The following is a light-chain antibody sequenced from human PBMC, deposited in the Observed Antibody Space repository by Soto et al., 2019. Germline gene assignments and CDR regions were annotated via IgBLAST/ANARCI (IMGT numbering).Light chain of an antibody. CDR2: AAS. V-gene: IGKV1-39*01. Sequence: DIQMTQSPSSLSAYVGDRVTITCRASQNINTYLNWYQQKPGKAPKLLIFAASSLQSGVPSRFSGSGSRTDFTLTISSLQPEDFATYYCQQSSTAPFTFGPGTKVDIK. J-gene: IGKJ3*01. CDR3: QQSSTAPFT. CDR1: QNINTY.